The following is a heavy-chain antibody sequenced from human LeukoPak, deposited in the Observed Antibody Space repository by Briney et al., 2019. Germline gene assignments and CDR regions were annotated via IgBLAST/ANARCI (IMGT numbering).Heavy chain of an antibody. Sequence: PSETLSLTCAVYGGSFSGYYWSWIRQPPGKGLEWMGEINHSGSTNYNPSLKSRVTISVDTSKNQFSLKLSSVTAADTAVYYCASGGLYYYDSSGFDYWGQGTLVTVSS. CDR2: INHSGST. V-gene: IGHV4-34*01. D-gene: IGHD3-22*01. CDR3: ASGGLYYYDSSGFDY. J-gene: IGHJ4*02. CDR1: GGSFSGYY.